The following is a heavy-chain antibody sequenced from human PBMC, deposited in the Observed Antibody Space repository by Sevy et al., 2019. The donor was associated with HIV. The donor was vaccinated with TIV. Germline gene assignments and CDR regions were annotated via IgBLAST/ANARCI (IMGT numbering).Heavy chain of an antibody. D-gene: IGHD4-17*01. Sequence: GGSLRLSCAASGFAFSSYTVHWVRQAPDKGLEWVALISYDESIEYYADSVRGRFTTSRDTSESTLYLQMSSLRAEDTAVYYCAREGNYGDSGDAFDIWGQGTLVTVSS. J-gene: IGHJ3*02. CDR2: ISYDESIE. CDR3: AREGNYGDSGDAFDI. V-gene: IGHV3-30*14. CDR1: GFAFSSYT.